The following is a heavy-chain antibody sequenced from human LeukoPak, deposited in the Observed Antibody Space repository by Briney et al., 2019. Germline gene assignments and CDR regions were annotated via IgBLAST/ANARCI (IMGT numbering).Heavy chain of an antibody. CDR3: ARGPKALRPSLHSGWYGEFDY. V-gene: IGHV1-2*04. CDR2: INPNSGGT. D-gene: IGHD6-19*01. Sequence: GASVKVSCKASGYTFTGYYMHWVRQAPGQGLEWMGWINPNSGGTNYAQKFQGWVTMTRDTSISTAYMELSRLRSDDTAVYYCARGPKALRPSLHSGWYGEFDYWGQGTLVTVSS. CDR1: GYTFTGYY. J-gene: IGHJ4*02.